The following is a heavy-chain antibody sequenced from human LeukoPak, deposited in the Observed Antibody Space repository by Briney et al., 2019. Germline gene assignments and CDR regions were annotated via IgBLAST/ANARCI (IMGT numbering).Heavy chain of an antibody. D-gene: IGHD5-18*01. J-gene: IGHJ3*02. Sequence: SQSLSLTCTVSGGSFSSGGYYWSWIRPHPGKGLEWLGYIYYSGSTYYNPSLKSRVTISVDTSKKQFSLKLSSVTDADTAVYYCARNPVYTAMVGAFDIWGQGTMVTVSS. V-gene: IGHV4-31*03. CDR3: ARNPVYTAMVGAFDI. CDR2: IYYSGST. CDR1: GGSFSSGGYY.